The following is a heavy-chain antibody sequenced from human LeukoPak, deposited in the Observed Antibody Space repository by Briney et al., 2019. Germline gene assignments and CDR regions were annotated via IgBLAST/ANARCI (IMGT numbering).Heavy chain of an antibody. D-gene: IGHD6-19*01. CDR3: AGGYSSGSD. CDR2: IIPIFGTA. CDR1: GGTFSSYA. V-gene: IGHV1-69*13. Sequence: ASVRVSCRASGGTFSSYAISWVRQAPGQGLEWMGGIIPIFGTANYAQKFQGRVTITADESTSTAYMELSSLRSEDTAVYYCAGGYSSGSDWGQGTLVTVSS. J-gene: IGHJ4*02.